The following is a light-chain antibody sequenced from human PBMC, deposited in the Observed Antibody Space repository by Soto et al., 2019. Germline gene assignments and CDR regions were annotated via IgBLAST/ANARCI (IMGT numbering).Light chain of an antibody. CDR1: QSVSRY. Sequence: EIVLTQSPATLSLSPGERATLSCRASQSVSRYLAWYQQKPGQAPRLLIYDASNRATGIPARFSGSGAGTDFTLTISSLEPEDFAVYYCQQRGNLPYIFGQGTNLEIK. V-gene: IGKV3-11*01. CDR3: QQRGNLPYI. CDR2: DAS. J-gene: IGKJ2*01.